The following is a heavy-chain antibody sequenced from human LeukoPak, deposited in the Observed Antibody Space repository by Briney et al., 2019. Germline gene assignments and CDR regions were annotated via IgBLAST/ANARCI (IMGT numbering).Heavy chain of an antibody. CDR1: GFTFTSYA. J-gene: IGHJ3*02. V-gene: IGHV3-23*01. D-gene: IGHD7-27*01. Sequence: QSGGSLRLSCAASGFTFTSYALSWVRQAPGKGLEWVSAISAGGGSTYDADSVKGRFTISSDNSKNTVYLQMNSLRAEDTAVYYCARDRVELGWGAFEIWGQGTMVTVSS. CDR3: ARDRVELGWGAFEI. CDR2: ISAGGGST.